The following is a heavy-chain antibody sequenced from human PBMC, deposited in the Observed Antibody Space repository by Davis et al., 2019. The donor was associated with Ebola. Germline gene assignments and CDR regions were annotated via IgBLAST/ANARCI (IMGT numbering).Heavy chain of an antibody. V-gene: IGHV3-23*01. Sequence: GGSLRLSCSASGFTFSSFAVTWVRQVPGKGLEWVSAISGGGDSTYYADSVKGRFTISRDNSKNMVYLQMNRLTSEDTAVYYCATSAGDSGAFTFWGQGTKVTVSS. J-gene: IGHJ3*01. CDR1: GFTFSSFA. D-gene: IGHD6-19*01. CDR3: ATSAGDSGAFTF. CDR2: ISGGGDST.